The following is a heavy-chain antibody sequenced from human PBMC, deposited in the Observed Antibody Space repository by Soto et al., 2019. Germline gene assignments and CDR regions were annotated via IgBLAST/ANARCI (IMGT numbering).Heavy chain of an antibody. CDR3: ASVLWFGTRYWHFDL. J-gene: IGHJ2*01. CDR2: ISSSGSTI. V-gene: IGHV3-11*01. D-gene: IGHD3-10*01. CDR1: GFTFTDYY. Sequence: QVQLVESGGGLVKPGGSLRLSCAASGFTFTDYYMSWIRQAPGKGLEWVSYISSSGSTIYYADSVKGRFTISRDNAKNSLYLQMNSLRAEDTAVYYCASVLWFGTRYWHFDLCGLGTLVTVSS.